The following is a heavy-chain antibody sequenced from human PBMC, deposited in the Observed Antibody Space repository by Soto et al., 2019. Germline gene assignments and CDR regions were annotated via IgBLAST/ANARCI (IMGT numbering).Heavy chain of an antibody. V-gene: IGHV4-34*01. J-gene: IGHJ5*02. CDR2: INPSGST. D-gene: IGHD6-19*01. Sequence: SETLSLTCAAYGGSFSGYYWSWIRQPPGKVTEWSGEINPSGSTNYNLSLQSLVAISFDTSKNQFSLKLSSVTAADTGVYYCARGAAPPPIAVAGTWFDPWGQETLVTVSS. CDR3: ARGAAPPPIAVAGTWFDP. CDR1: GGSFSGYY.